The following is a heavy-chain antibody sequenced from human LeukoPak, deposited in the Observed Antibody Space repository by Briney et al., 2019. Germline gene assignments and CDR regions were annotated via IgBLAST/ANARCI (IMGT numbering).Heavy chain of an antibody. Sequence: GGSLRLSCAASGFTFSSYGMSWVRQAPGKGLEWVSAISGSGGSTYYADSVKGRFTISRDNSKNTLYLQMNSLRAEDTAVYYCAKGQADYEFYYYYYMDVWAKGPRSPSP. CDR2: ISGSGGST. V-gene: IGHV3-23*01. J-gene: IGHJ6*03. D-gene: IGHD4-17*01. CDR3: AKGQADYEFYYYYYMDV. CDR1: GFTFSSYG.